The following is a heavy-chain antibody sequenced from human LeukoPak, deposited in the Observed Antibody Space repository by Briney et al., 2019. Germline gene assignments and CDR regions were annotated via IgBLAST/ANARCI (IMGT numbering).Heavy chain of an antibody. D-gene: IGHD3-16*01. Sequence: ASVKVSCKASGYTFTGYYMHWVRQAPGQGLEWMGWINPNSGGTNYAQKFQGRVTMTRDTSISTAYMELSRLRSDDTAVYYCARRYDYVWGRYSLYYFDYWGQGTLVTVSS. CDR1: GYTFTGYY. CDR2: INPNSGGT. V-gene: IGHV1-2*02. CDR3: ARRYDYVWGRYSLYYFDY. J-gene: IGHJ4*02.